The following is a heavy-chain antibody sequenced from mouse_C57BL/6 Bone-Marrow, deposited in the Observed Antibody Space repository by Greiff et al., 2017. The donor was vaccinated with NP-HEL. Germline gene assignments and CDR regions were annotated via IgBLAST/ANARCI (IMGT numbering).Heavy chain of an antibody. J-gene: IGHJ4*01. CDR3: ARHGHYYGSSYEGYAMDY. D-gene: IGHD1-1*01. CDR1: GFSLTSYG. CDR2: IWSDGST. V-gene: IGHV2-6-1*01. Sequence: VQGVESGPGLVAPSQSLSITCTVSGFSLTSYGVHWVRQPPGKGLEWLVVIWSDGSTTYNSALKSRLSISKDNSKSQVFLKMNSLQTADTAMYYGARHGHYYGSSYEGYAMDYWGQGTSVTVSS.